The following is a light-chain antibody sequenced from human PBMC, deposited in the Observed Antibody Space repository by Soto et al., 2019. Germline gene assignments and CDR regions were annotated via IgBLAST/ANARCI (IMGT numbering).Light chain of an antibody. CDR1: SSNIGSHT. Sequence: QSVLTQPPSASGTPGQRATISCSGRSSNIGSHTVNWYQQLPGTAPKLLIYSNDQRPSGVPDRFSGSKSGTSASLAISGLQSADEGDYYCAAWDASLNGVVFGGGTKLTVL. J-gene: IGLJ2*01. CDR2: SND. CDR3: AAWDASLNGVV. V-gene: IGLV1-44*01.